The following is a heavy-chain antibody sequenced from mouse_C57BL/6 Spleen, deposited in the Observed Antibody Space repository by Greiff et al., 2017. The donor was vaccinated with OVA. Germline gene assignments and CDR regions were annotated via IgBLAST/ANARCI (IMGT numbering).Heavy chain of an antibody. D-gene: IGHD2-3*01. CDR2: INPNYGTT. V-gene: IGHV1-39*01. CDR1: GYSFTDYN. Sequence: EVQLQQSGPELVKPGASVKISCKASGYSFTDYNMNWVKQSNGKSLEWIGVINPNYGTTSYNQKFKGKATLTVDQSSSTAYMQLNSLTSEDSAVYYGAREWDGPKENYFDCWGHGTTLTVAS. J-gene: IGHJ2*01. CDR3: AREWDGPKENYFDC.